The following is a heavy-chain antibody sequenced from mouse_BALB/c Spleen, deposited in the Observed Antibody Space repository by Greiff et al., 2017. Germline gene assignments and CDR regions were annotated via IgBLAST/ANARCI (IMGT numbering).Heavy chain of an antibody. V-gene: IGHV1-7*01. CDR2: INPSTGYT. J-gene: IGHJ3*01. D-gene: IGHD2-14*01. Sequence: QVQLKESGAELAKPGASVKMSCKASGYTFTSYWMHWVKQRPGQGLEWIGYINPSTGYTEYNQKFKDKATLTADKSSSTAYMQLSSLTSEDSAVYYCARGPRGYRYDDVPAWFAYWGQGTLVTVSA. CDR3: ARGPRGYRYDDVPAWFAY. CDR1: GYTFTSYW.